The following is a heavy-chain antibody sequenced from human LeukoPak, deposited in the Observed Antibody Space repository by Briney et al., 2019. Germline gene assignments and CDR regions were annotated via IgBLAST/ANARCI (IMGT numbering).Heavy chain of an antibody. D-gene: IGHD3-10*01. V-gene: IGHV3-74*01. CDR3: ARGHVPGSDRHWDY. Sequence: PGGSLRLSCAASGFTFSSHWMHWVRQAPAKGLVRVSRIISDGSTTNYADSVKGRFTISRDNAKNTLYLQMNSLRAEDTAVYHCARGHVPGSDRHWDYWGQGSLVTVSS. CDR2: IISDGSTT. CDR1: GFTFSSHW. J-gene: IGHJ4*02.